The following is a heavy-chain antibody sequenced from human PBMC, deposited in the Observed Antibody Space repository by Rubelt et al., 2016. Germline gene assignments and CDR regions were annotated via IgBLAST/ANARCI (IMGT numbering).Heavy chain of an antibody. CDR3: ARDGPTESPC. Sequence: QLQLQESGPGLVKPSETLSLTCTVSGGSISSSSYYWGWIRQPPGKGLEWIGYIYNSGSTDYNPSLKSRVTISVDTSKNHFSLKLSSVTAADTAFYYCARDGPTESPCWGQGTLVTVSS. CDR2: IYNSGST. J-gene: IGHJ4*02. CDR1: GGSISSSSYY. V-gene: IGHV4-39*07. D-gene: IGHD4-11*01.